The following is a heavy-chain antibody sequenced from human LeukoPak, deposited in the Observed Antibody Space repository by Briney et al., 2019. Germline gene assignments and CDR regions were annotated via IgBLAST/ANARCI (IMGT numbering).Heavy chain of an antibody. J-gene: IGHJ4*02. CDR1: GGPISSYY. D-gene: IGHD4-17*01. CDR3: ARSPDYGDYFDY. Sequence: SETLSLTCTVSGGPISSYYWSGIRQPPGKGLEWIGYIYYSGSTNYNPSLKSRVTISVDTSKNQFSLKLSSVTAADTAVYYCARSPDYGDYFDYWGQGTLVTVSS. CDR2: IYYSGST. V-gene: IGHV4-59*01.